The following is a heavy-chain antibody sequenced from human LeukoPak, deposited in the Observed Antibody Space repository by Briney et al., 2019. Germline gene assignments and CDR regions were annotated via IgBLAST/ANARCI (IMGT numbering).Heavy chain of an antibody. D-gene: IGHD1-26*01. Sequence: GGSLRLSCAASGFTFSSYEMNWVRQAPGKGLEWVSYITSGASTIYYADSVKSRFTISRDNAKNSLYLQMNSLRVEDTAVYYCARQDPELAYWGQGTLVTVSS. CDR2: ITSGASTI. CDR1: GFTFSSYE. V-gene: IGHV3-48*03. CDR3: ARQDPELAY. J-gene: IGHJ4*02.